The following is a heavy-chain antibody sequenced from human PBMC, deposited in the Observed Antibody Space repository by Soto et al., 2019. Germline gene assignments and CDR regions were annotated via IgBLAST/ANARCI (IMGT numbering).Heavy chain of an antibody. V-gene: IGHV3-33*01. CDR1: GFTFSSYG. D-gene: IGHD2-15*01. J-gene: IGHJ5*02. Sequence: GRSLRPSCGASGFTFSSYGMHWVRQAPGKGLEWVAVIWYDGSNKYYADSVKGRFTISRDNSKNTLYLQRNSLRAEDTAVYYCARDASCSGGSCYRHNWFDPWGQGTLVTVSS. CDR3: ARDASCSGGSCYRHNWFDP. CDR2: IWYDGSNK.